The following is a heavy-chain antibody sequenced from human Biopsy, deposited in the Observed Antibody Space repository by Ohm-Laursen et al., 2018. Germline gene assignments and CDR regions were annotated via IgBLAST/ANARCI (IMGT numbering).Heavy chain of an antibody. V-gene: IGHV1-69*06. J-gene: IGHJ4*02. CDR3: AADINVWNVNY. CDR1: GGTFTNHA. CDR2: SIPLFNTA. D-gene: IGHD1-1*01. Sequence: SSVKVSCKSSGGTFTNHAVGWVRQAPGQGLEWVGSSIPLFNTANYADKFQGRVTLTADKSTTTAYMELRSLRSEDTAVYYCAADINVWNVNYWGQGTQVTVSS.